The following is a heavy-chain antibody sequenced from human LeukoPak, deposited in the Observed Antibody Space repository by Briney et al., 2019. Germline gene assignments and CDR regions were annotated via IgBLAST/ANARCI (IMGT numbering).Heavy chain of an antibody. CDR1: GFTFSSYS. CDR3: AGEVYSSSWYQFDY. V-gene: IGHV3-21*01. CDR2: ISSSSSYI. D-gene: IGHD6-13*01. Sequence: GGSLRLFCAASGFTFSSYSMNWVRQAPGKGLEWVSSISSSSSYIYYADSVKGRFTISRDNAKNSLYLQMNSLRAEDTAVYYCAGEVYSSSWYQFDYWGQGTLVTVSS. J-gene: IGHJ4*02.